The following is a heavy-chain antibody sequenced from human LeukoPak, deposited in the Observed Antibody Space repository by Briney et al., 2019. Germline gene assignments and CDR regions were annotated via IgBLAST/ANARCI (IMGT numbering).Heavy chain of an antibody. CDR2: LKISSGGT. D-gene: IGHD4-17*01. V-gene: IGHV1-2*02. CDR1: VYTFTGYY. CDR3: ATYVDYLHFDY. J-gene: IGHJ4*02. Sequence: ASVTVSFKASVYTFTGYYMHWVRQPPAQGLGLVGWLKISSGGTNYAQTFQGRGPMTSDRAISKAYMELRRLRSDDTAVYYCATYVDYLHFDYWGQGTLVTVSS.